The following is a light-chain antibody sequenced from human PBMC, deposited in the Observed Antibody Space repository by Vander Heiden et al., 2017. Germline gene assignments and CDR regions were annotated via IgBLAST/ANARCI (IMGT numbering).Light chain of an antibody. CDR3: QQYYSTPPIT. V-gene: IGKV4-1*01. Sequence: DIVMTQSPDSLAVALGERATINCKSSQSVLYSSNNKSYLAWYQQKAGQPPKLLIYWASTRESGVPDRFSGSGSGTDFTLTISSLQAEDVAVYYCQQYYSTPPITFGQGTRLEIK. CDR1: QSVLYSSNNKSY. CDR2: WAS. J-gene: IGKJ5*01.